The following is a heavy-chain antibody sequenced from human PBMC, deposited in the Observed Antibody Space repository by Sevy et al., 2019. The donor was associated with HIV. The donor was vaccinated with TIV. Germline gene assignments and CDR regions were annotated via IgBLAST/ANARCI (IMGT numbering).Heavy chain of an antibody. CDR3: ARGRHYTIFGVVIAEAANYFDQ. Sequence: ASVKVSCKASGDTFSGSALGWVRQAPGQGLEWMGWINTNSGNPTYAQGFKGRFVFSLDTSVRMAYLQISSLKAEDTAVYYCARGRHYTIFGVVIAEAANYFDQWGQGTLVTVSS. J-gene: IGHJ4*02. CDR1: GDTFSGSA. CDR2: INTNSGNP. V-gene: IGHV7-4-1*04. D-gene: IGHD3-3*01.